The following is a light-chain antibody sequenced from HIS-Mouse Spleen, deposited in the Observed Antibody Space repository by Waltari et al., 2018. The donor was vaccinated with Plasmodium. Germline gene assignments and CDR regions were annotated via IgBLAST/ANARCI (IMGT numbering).Light chain of an antibody. J-gene: IGLJ1*01. Sequence: QSVLTQPPSVSGAPGQRVTISCTGSSPNIGAGYDVPWYQQLPGTAPKLLIHGNSNRPSGVPDRFSGAKSGTSASLAITGLQAEDEADYYCQSYDSSLSGYVFGTGTKVTVL. CDR1: SPNIGAGYD. V-gene: IGLV1-40*01. CDR2: GNS. CDR3: QSYDSSLSGYV.